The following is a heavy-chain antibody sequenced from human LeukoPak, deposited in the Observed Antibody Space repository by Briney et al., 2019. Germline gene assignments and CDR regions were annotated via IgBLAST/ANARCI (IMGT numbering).Heavy chain of an antibody. CDR2: IYYSGST. J-gene: IGHJ4*02. Sequence: SETLSLTCTVSGGSISSSSYYWGWIRQPPGKGLEWIGSIYYSGSTYYNPSLKSRVTISVDTSKNQFSLKLSSVTAADTAVYYCARLPLLLWFGGDYWGQGTLVTVSS. V-gene: IGHV4-39*01. CDR1: GGSISSSSYY. CDR3: ARLPLLLWFGGDY. D-gene: IGHD3-10*01.